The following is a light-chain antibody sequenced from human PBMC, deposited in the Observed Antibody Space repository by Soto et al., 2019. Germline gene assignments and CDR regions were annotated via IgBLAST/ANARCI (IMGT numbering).Light chain of an antibody. CDR1: GFNIGTNN. CDR2: SNN. Sequence: QSVLTQPTSASGTPGQRVTISCSGGGFNIGTNNVNWYQQLPGTAPKLLIYSNNQRPSGVPDRFSGSKSGTSASLAISGLQSEDEADYYCAAWDDSLTTYVFGIGTKVTVL. V-gene: IGLV1-44*01. J-gene: IGLJ1*01. CDR3: AAWDDSLTTYV.